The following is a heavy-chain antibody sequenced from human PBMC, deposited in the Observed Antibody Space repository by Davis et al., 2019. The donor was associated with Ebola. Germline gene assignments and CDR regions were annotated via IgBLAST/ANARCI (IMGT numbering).Heavy chain of an antibody. V-gene: IGHV3-30*03. Sequence: GESLKISCAASAFTFSSYGMHWVRQAPGKGLEWVAVISYDGGNKYYADPVKGRFTISRDNSKNTLSLQMSSLRDEDTAVYYCARDSDDYSFDYWGQGTLVTVSS. CDR3: ARDSDDYSFDY. CDR1: AFTFSSYG. CDR2: ISYDGGNK. D-gene: IGHD4-11*01. J-gene: IGHJ4*02.